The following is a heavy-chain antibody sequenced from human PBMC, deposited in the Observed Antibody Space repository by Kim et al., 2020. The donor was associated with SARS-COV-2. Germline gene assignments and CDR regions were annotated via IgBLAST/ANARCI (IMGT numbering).Heavy chain of an antibody. CDR1: GGSISSGDYY. V-gene: IGHV4-30-4*01. CDR3: ASGEQVVGLDY. D-gene: IGHD1-26*01. J-gene: IGHJ4*02. CDR2: IYYSGST. Sequence: SETLSLTCTVSGGSISSGDYYWSWIRQPPGKGLEWIGYIYYSGSTYYNPSLKSRVTISVDTSKNQFSLKLSSVTAADTAVYYCASGEQVVGLDYWGQGTLVTVSS.